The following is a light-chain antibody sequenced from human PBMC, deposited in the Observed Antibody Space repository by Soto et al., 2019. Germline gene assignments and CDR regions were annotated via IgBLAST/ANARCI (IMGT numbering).Light chain of an antibody. V-gene: IGKV3-20*01. CDR3: QQYRTSAQT. CDR1: QTVGSDY. Sequence: EIVLTQSPGTLSLSPGESATLSCRASQTVGSDYLAWYQQRPGQAPRLLIYGASSRATGIPDRFSGSGSGTDFTLTISRLEPEDFAQYYCQQYRTSAQTFGQGTKVEIK. CDR2: GAS. J-gene: IGKJ1*01.